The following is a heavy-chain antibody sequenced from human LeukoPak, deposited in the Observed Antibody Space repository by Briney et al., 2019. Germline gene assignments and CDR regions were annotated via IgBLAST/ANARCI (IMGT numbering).Heavy chain of an antibody. CDR2: IYSGGST. CDR3: ARVTDCSGGSCYHFDY. Sequence: GGSLRLSCAASGFTVSSNYMSWVRQAPGKALEWVSVIYSGGSTYYADSVKGRFTISRDNSKNTLYLQMNSLRAEDTAVYYCARVTDCSGGSCYHFDYWGQGTLVTVSS. CDR1: GFTVSSNY. V-gene: IGHV3-66*01. D-gene: IGHD2-15*01. J-gene: IGHJ4*02.